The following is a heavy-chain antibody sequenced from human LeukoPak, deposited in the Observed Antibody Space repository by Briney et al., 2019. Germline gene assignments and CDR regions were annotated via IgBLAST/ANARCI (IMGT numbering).Heavy chain of an antibody. J-gene: IGHJ4*02. CDR2: ISGSGTTT. Sequence: PGGSLRLSCAASGLTFSDYYMTSIRQAPGKGLEWVSSISGSGTTTYSADSVRGRFTVSRDNAKNSVFLYMNSLRAEDTAVYYCAIQITMIVVVPYFDYWGQGTLVTVSS. V-gene: IGHV3-11*04. CDR1: GLTFSDYY. D-gene: IGHD3-22*01. CDR3: AIQITMIVVVPYFDY.